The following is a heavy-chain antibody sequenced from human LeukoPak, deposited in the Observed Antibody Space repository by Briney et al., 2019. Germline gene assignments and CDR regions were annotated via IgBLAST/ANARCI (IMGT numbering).Heavy chain of an antibody. D-gene: IGHD1-26*01. CDR3: ARISLGAIWGYYYGMDV. CDR1: GGTFSSYS. V-gene: IGHV1-69*13. CDR2: IIPIFDTA. J-gene: IGHJ6*02. Sequence: SVNVSCTASGGTFSSYSISWVRQAPGQGLEWMGGIIPIFDTADYAQKFQGRVTITADESTSTAYMELSSLRSEDTAVFYCARISLGAIWGYYYGMDVWGQGTTVTVSS.